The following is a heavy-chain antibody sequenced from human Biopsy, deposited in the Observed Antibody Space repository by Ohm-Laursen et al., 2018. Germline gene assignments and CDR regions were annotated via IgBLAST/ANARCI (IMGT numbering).Heavy chain of an antibody. Sequence: GTLSLTCAVSGGSISSYYWNWIRQPAGQGLEWIGRIHTSGSTNHNLSLKSRVTMSVDTSKNQFSLKLRSVTAADTAVYYCARGTGKYYVYGAFDIWGQGTMVTVSS. J-gene: IGHJ3*02. CDR3: ARGTGKYYVYGAFDI. D-gene: IGHD3/OR15-3a*01. V-gene: IGHV4-4*07. CDR2: IHTSGST. CDR1: GGSISSYY.